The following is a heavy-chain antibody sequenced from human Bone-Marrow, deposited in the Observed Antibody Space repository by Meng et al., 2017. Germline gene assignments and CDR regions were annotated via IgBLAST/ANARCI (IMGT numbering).Heavy chain of an antibody. V-gene: IGHV1-46*01. D-gene: IGHD5-18*01. J-gene: IGHJ4*02. CDR2: SNPSGGST. CDR3: ARDQPLDTAMVNLDY. CDR1: GYTFTDSE. Sequence: VKLAWLVSEVKKPEASVNVSCTASGYTFTDSEMRWVGQAPGQGLEWMGISNPSGGSTSYEQKFQGRVTMTRDTSTSTVYMDLSSLRSEDTAVYYCARDQPLDTAMVNLDYWGQGTLVTVSS.